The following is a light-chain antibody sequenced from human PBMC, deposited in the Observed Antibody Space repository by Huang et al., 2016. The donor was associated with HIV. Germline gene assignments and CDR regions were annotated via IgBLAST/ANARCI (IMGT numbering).Light chain of an antibody. V-gene: IGKV2-28*01. J-gene: IGKJ5*01. CDR2: PAS. CDR1: ESLLHSNGYNY. CDR3: MQGLQTRIT. Sequence: DIVMTQSPRSLSVTPGEPASISCRSDESLLHSNGYNYLEWYVQKPGQSPQLLIYPASNRASGVPDRFSGWGSGTDFTLKISRVEADDVGIYYCMQGLQTRITFGQGTRLEIK.